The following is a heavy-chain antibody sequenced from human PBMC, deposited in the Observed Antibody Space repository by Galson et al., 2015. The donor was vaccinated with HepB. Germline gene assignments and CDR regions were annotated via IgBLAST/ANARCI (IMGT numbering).Heavy chain of an antibody. Sequence: SMRLPCAASGFTFSNYWMSWVRQAPGKGLEWVANIKQDGSEKNYVDSVKGRFTISRDNAKNSLYLQMDSLRAEDTAVYYCARDSRSTICYTDWGQGALVTVAT. CDR1: GFTFSNYW. CDR2: IKQDGSEK. D-gene: IGHD2-2*02. V-gene: IGHV3-7*03. CDR3: ARDSRSTICYTD. J-gene: IGHJ4*02.